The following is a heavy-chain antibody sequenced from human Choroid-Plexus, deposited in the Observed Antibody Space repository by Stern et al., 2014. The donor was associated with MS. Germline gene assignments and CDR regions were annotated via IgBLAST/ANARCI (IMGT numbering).Heavy chain of an antibody. Sequence: EMQLVESGGGVIQPGGSLGLSCTASGFTVSRDYMTWVRPAPGKGMEWVSLITNVGSTFYTDSVKGRFTISRDDSKNTVYLHMTSLRAEDTAMYYCARDTSSPERSDWWGQGTLVTVSS. CDR2: ITNVGST. D-gene: IGHD1-1*01. V-gene: IGHV3-53*01. CDR1: GFTVSRDY. J-gene: IGHJ4*02. CDR3: ARDTSSPERSDW.